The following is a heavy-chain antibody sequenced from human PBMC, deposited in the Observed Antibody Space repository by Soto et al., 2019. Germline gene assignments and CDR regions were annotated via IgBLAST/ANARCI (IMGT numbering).Heavy chain of an antibody. J-gene: IGHJ6*03. D-gene: IGHD4-17*01. CDR1: GFTFSSYG. CDR2: ISYDGSNK. V-gene: IGHV3-30*18. CDR3: AKEYYGDYPEDYYYMDV. Sequence: QVQLVESGGGVVQPGRSLRLSCAASGFTFSSYGMHWVRQAPGKGLAWVAVISYDGSNKYYADSVKGRFTISRDNSKNTLYLQRNSLRAEDTAVYYCAKEYYGDYPEDYYYMDVWGKGTTVTVSS.